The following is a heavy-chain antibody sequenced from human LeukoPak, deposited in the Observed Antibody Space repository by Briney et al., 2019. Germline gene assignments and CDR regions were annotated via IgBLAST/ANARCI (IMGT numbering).Heavy chain of an antibody. CDR3: ARDNNWGSTHY. J-gene: IGHJ4*02. D-gene: IGHD7-27*01. CDR1: GFTFNTYA. V-gene: IGHV3-30-3*01. CDR2: VSYDGSNK. Sequence: GGSLTLSCAASGFTFNTYAMPWVRQAPGKGLEWVAVVSYDGSNKYYADSVQGRFTVSRDNSKDTLYLHMNTLRIEDTAVYYCARDNNWGSTHYWGQGTLVTVSS.